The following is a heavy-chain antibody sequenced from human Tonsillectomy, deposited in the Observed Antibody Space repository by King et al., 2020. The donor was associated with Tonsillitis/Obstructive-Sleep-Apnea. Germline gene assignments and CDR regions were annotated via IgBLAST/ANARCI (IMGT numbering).Heavy chain of an antibody. CDR3: ARVDGGTSQHFFDY. J-gene: IGHJ4*02. CDR2: IYYSGST. D-gene: IGHD2-2*01. Sequence: VQLQESGPGLVKPSEPLSLTCTVSGGSISSSSYYWGWIRQPPGKGLEWIGSIYYSGSTYYNPSLKSRVTISVDTSKNQFSLKLSSVTAADTAVYYCARVDGGTSQHFFDYWGQGTLVTVSS. CDR1: GGSISSSSYY. V-gene: IGHV4-39*01.